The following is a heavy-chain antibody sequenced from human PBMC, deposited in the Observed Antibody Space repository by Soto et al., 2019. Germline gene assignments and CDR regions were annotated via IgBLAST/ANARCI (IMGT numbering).Heavy chain of an antibody. CDR2: IIAIFGTA. D-gene: IGHD2-15*01. Sequence: QVQLVQSGAEVKKPGSSVKVSCKASGGTFSRYAISWVRQAPGQGLEWMGGIIAIFGTANYAQKFQGKVRITADESTSTAYMELSSLTSEYTAVYYCARDIVVGGTYGMDVWGQGTTVTVS. V-gene: IGHV1-69*12. CDR3: ARDIVVGGTYGMDV. CDR1: GGTFSRYA. J-gene: IGHJ6*02.